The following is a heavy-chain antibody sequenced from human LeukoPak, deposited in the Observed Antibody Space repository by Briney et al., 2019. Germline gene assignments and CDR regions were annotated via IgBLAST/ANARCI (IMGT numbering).Heavy chain of an antibody. CDR3: ARDPIVVVPAAYYYYYGMDV. Sequence: PGGSLRLSCAASGFTFSGYWMSWVRQAPGKGLEWVANIKQDGSEKYYVDSVKGRFTISRDNAKNSLYLQMNSLRAEDTAVYYCARDPIVVVPAAYYYYYGMDVWGQGTTVTVSS. V-gene: IGHV3-7*01. CDR2: IKQDGSEK. CDR1: GFTFSGYW. J-gene: IGHJ6*02. D-gene: IGHD2-2*01.